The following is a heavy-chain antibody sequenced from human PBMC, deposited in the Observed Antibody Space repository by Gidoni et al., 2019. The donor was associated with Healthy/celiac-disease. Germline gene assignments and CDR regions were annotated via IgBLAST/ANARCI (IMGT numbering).Heavy chain of an antibody. CDR1: GFTVSSNY. CDR3: ARAPPGYSSSYTLDY. CDR2: IYSGGST. V-gene: IGHV3-53*02. D-gene: IGHD6-6*01. J-gene: IGHJ4*02. Sequence: EVQLVETGGGLIQPGGSLRLSCAASGFTVSSNYMSWVRQAPGKGLEWVSFIYSGGSTYYADSVKGRFTISRDNSKNTLYLQMNSLRAEDTAVYYCARAPPGYSSSYTLDYWGQGTLVTVSS.